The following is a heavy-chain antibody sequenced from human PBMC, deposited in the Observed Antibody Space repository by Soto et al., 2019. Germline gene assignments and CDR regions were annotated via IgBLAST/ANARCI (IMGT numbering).Heavy chain of an antibody. CDR1: GGTFSSYA. Sequence: SVKVSCKASGGTFSSYAISWVRQAPGQGLEWMGGIIPIFGTANYAQKFQGRVTITADESTSTAYMELSSLRSEDTAVYYCARGPVAATYYYGMDVWGQGTTVTVSS. D-gene: IGHD6-19*01. CDR2: IIPIFGTA. J-gene: IGHJ6*02. V-gene: IGHV1-69*13. CDR3: ARGPVAATYYYGMDV.